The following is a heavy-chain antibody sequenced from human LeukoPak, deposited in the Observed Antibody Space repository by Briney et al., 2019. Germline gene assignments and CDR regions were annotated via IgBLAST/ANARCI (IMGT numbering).Heavy chain of an antibody. CDR1: GVTVSSNY. V-gene: IGHV3-66*01. Sequence: PGGSLRLSCAASGVTVSSNYMTWVRQAPGKGLEWLSVIYSGGDTYYADSVKGRFSIYRDNSKNTLYLQMNSLRAEDTALYYCARRSGEGFFDYWGQGTLVTVSS. CDR2: IYSGGDT. D-gene: IGHD1-26*01. CDR3: ARRSGEGFFDY. J-gene: IGHJ4*02.